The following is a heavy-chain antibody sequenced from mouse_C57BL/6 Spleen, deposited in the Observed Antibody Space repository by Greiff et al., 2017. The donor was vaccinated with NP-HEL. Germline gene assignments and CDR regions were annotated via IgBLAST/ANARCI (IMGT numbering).Heavy chain of an antibody. CDR1: GFTFSDYG. J-gene: IGHJ4*01. V-gene: IGHV5-17*01. CDR2: ISSGSSTI. Sequence: EVQGVESGGGLVKPGGSLKLSCAASGFTFSDYGMHWVRQAPEKGLEWVAYISSGSSTIYYADTVKGRFTNSRDNAKNTLFLQMTSLRSEDTAMYYCAKTAQATRAMDYWGQGTSVTVSS. D-gene: IGHD3-2*02. CDR3: AKTAQATRAMDY.